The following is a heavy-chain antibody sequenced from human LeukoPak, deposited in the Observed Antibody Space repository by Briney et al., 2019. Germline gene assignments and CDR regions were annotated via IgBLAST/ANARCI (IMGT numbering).Heavy chain of an antibody. D-gene: IGHD6-19*01. J-gene: IGHJ4*02. Sequence: SDTLSLTCTVSGGSISSSSYYWGWIRQPPGKGLEWIGTIHDSGSTNYNPSLKSRVTISVDTSKNQFSLKLSSVTAADTAVYYCARGSVGGWYYFDYWGQGTLVTVSS. CDR3: ARGSVGGWYYFDY. CDR2: IHDSGST. CDR1: GGSISSSSYY. V-gene: IGHV4-39*07.